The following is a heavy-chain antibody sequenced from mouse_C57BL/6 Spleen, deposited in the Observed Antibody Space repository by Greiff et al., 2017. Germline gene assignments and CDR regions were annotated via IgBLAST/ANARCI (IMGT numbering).Heavy chain of an antibody. CDR2: IDPENGYT. D-gene: IGHD1-1*01. J-gene: IGHJ2*01. CDR1: GFNIKDDY. CDR3: TTFTTVVAFDY. Sequence: VQLQQSGAELVRPGASVKLSCPASGFNIKDDYMHWVKQRPEQGLEWIGWIDPENGYTEYASKFQGKATITADTSSNTAYLQLSSLTSEDTAVYYCTTFTTVVAFDYWGQGTTLTVSS. V-gene: IGHV14-4*01.